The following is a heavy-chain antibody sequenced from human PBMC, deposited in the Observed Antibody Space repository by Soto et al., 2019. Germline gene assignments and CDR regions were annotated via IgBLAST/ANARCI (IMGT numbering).Heavy chain of an antibody. CDR3: AKAGVPSSGWNYYYYYYYMDV. CDR1: GFTFSSYA. Sequence: GGSLRLSCAASGFTFSSYAMSWVRQAPGKGLEWVSAISGSGGSTYYADSVKGRFTISRDNSKNTLYLQMNSLRAEDTAVYYCAKAGVPSSGWNYYYYYYYMDVWGKGTTVTVSS. J-gene: IGHJ6*03. D-gene: IGHD6-19*01. V-gene: IGHV3-23*01. CDR2: ISGSGGST.